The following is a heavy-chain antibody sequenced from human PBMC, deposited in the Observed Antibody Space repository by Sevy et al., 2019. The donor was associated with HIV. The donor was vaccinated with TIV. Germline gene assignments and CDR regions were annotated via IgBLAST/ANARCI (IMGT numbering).Heavy chain of an antibody. CDR3: ATSMSVASRFDY. CDR2: NSTNSNYI. Sequence: AGSLRLSCGFSGFNFFNTYNMNRVRQAPGKGLEWVASNSTNSNYIYYKDSLKGRLTISRDNTKKSLYLHMNGVRAEDTAVYYCATSMSVASRFDYWGQGTLVTVSS. D-gene: IGHD6-19*01. J-gene: IGHJ4*02. CDR1: GFNFFNTYN. V-gene: IGHV3-21*01.